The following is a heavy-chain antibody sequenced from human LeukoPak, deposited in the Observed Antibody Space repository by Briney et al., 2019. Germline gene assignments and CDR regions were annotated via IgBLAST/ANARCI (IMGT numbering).Heavy chain of an antibody. CDR2: ISGSGGST. V-gene: IGHV3-23*01. J-gene: IGHJ3*01. CDR1: GFTFSDYY. Sequence: PGGSLRLSCAASGFTFSDYYMSWIRQAPGKGLEWVSAISGSGGSTYYADSVKGRFTISRDNSRNTLYLQMNSLRAEDTAVYYCAKVYRDNGDYSAFNVWGQGSMVTVSS. CDR3: AKVYRDNGDYSAFNV. D-gene: IGHD4-17*01.